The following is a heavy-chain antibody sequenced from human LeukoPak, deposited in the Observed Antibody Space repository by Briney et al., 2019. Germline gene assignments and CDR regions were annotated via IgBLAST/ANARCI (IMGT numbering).Heavy chain of an antibody. J-gene: IGHJ6*03. CDR1: GFSFSNYD. Sequence: GGSLRLSCAASGFSFSNYDMHWVRQAPGKGLEWVAFIRYDGRNKYYVDSVKGRFTISRDNSKNTLYLQMNSLRAEDTAVYYCAKDGYDYYYYYMDAWGKGTTVTVSS. CDR2: IRYDGRNK. V-gene: IGHV3-30*02. CDR3: AKDGYDYYYYYMDA. D-gene: IGHD1-1*01.